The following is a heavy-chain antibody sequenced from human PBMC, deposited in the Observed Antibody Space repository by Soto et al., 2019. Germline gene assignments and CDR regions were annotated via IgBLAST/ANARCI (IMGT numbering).Heavy chain of an antibody. J-gene: IGHJ4*02. CDR1: GFTFSSYW. Sequence: GGSLRLYCAASGFTFSSYWMSWVRQAPGKGLEWVANIKQDGSEKYYVDSVKGRFTISRDNAKNSLYLQMNSLRAEDTAVYYCAREMKYSGSPFDYWGQGTLVTVSS. V-gene: IGHV3-7*04. D-gene: IGHD1-26*01. CDR3: AREMKYSGSPFDY. CDR2: IKQDGSEK.